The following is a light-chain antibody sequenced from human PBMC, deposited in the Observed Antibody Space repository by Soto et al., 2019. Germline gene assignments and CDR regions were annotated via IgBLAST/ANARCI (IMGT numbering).Light chain of an antibody. V-gene: IGKV1-5*03. J-gene: IGKJ1*01. CDR2: KAS. Sequence: DIPMTQSPSTLSASVGDTVTITCRASRTIGPWLAWYQQKPGKAPKLLIYKASNLESGVPSRFSGSGSGTEFTLTMSSLQPDDFATYYCQLYDNYSWTFGPGTKVEIK. CDR3: QLYDNYSWT. CDR1: RTIGPW.